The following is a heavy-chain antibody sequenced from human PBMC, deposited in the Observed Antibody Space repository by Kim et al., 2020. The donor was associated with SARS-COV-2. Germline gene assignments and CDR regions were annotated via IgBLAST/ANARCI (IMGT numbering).Heavy chain of an antibody. D-gene: IGHD3-22*01. V-gene: IGHV3-21*01. Sequence: GGSLRLSCAASGFTFSSYSMNWVRQAPGKGLEWVSSISSSSSYIYYADSVKGRFTISRDNAKNSLYLQMNSLRAEDTAVYYCARDLNYYDSSGGWGQGTLVTVSS. CDR2: ISSSSSYI. J-gene: IGHJ4*02. CDR3: ARDLNYYDSSGG. CDR1: GFTFSSYS.